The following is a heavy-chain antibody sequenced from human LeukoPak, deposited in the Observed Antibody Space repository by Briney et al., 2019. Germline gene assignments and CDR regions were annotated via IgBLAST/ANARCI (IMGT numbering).Heavy chain of an antibody. J-gene: IGHJ4*02. CDR1: GFTFDDHG. Sequence: GGSLRLSCAASGFTFDDHGMSWVRQAPGKGLEWVSVIYSGGSTYYADSVKGRLTISRDNSKNTLYLQMNSLRAEDTAVYYCARDSMKGGLDYWGQGTLVTVSS. V-gene: IGHV3-53*01. D-gene: IGHD3-16*01. CDR3: ARDSMKGGLDY. CDR2: IYSGGST.